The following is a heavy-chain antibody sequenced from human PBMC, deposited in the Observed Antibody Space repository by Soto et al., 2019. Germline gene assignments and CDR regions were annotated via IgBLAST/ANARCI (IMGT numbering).Heavy chain of an antibody. J-gene: IGHJ4*02. D-gene: IGHD6-13*01. CDR2: ISGSGGNT. CDR3: AKDGTYSSSWPYYFDY. CDR1: GFTFSTYV. Sequence: ESGGDLVQPGGSLRLSCAASGFTFSTYVMSWVRQAPGKGLEWVSSISGSGGNTYYADSVKGRFTLSRDNSKNMLYLQMNSLRAEDTAVYYCAKDGTYSSSWPYYFDYWGQGTLVTVSS. V-gene: IGHV3-23*01.